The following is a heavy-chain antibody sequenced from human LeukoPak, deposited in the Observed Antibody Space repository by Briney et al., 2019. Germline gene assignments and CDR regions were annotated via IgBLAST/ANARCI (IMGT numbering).Heavy chain of an antibody. Sequence: SETLSLTCAVSGGSISSDGYSWHWIRQPPGKGLEWIGYIYHSGSTYYNPSLKSRVTMSVDRSTNQFSLKLRSVTAADTAVYYCARDTTDYGGSKYFQHWGQGTLVTVSS. D-gene: IGHD4-23*01. CDR2: IYHSGST. V-gene: IGHV4-30-2*01. CDR3: ARDTTDYGGSKYFQH. CDR1: GGSISSDGYS. J-gene: IGHJ1*01.